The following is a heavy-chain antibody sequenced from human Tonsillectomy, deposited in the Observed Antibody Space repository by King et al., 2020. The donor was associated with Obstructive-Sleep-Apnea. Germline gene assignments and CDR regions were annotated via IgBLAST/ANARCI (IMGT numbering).Heavy chain of an antibody. CDR3: ARGGSTPSGYGMDV. CDR2: ISSDKNYI. J-gene: IGHJ6*02. Sequence: VQLVESGGGLVRPGGSLRLSCAGSGFTFSSYNMNWVRQAPGKGLEWVSSISSDKNYIFYADSVKGRFTISRDNAKNSLYLQMNSLRAEDTAVYYCARGGSTPSGYGMDVWGQGTTVTVSS. D-gene: IGHD3-10*01. V-gene: IGHV3-21*01. CDR1: GFTFSSYN.